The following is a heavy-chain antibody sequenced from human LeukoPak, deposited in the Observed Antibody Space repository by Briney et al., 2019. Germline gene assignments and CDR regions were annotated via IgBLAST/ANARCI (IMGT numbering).Heavy chain of an antibody. CDR1: GYSFTSYW. Sequence: GESVKISCKGSGYSFTSYWIGWVRQMPGKGLEWMGIIYPGDSDTRYSPSFQGQVTISADKSISTAHLQWSSLNASATAMYYCARGPYDSSLGTFDYWGQGTLATVSS. CDR3: ARGPYDSSLGTFDY. V-gene: IGHV5-51*01. D-gene: IGHD3-22*01. CDR2: IYPGDSDT. J-gene: IGHJ4*02.